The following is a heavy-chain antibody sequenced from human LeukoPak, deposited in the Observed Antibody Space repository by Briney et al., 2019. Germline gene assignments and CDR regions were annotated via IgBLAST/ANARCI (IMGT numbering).Heavy chain of an antibody. CDR2: ISSSGGST. D-gene: IGHD2-2*01. CDR1: GFTFSSYW. CDR3: AKFNRQNCSSISCYGGFDY. J-gene: IGHJ4*02. V-gene: IGHV3-23*01. Sequence: GGSLRLSCAASGFTFSSYWMSWVRQAPGKGLEWVSSISSSGGSTYYADSVKGRFTISRDNSKNTLYLQMNSLRAEDTAVYYCAKFNRQNCSSISCYGGFDYWGQGPLVTVSS.